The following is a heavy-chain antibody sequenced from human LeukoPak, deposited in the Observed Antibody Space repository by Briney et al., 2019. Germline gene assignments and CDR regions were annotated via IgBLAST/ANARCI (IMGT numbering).Heavy chain of an antibody. Sequence: SETLSLTCTVSGGSISSYYWSRIRQPPGKGLEWIGYIYYSGSTNYNPSLKSRVTISVDTSKNQFSLKLSSVTAADTAVYYCARDQDDAFDIWGQGTMVTVSS. V-gene: IGHV4-59*01. CDR1: GGSISSYY. CDR2: IYYSGST. J-gene: IGHJ3*02. CDR3: ARDQDDAFDI.